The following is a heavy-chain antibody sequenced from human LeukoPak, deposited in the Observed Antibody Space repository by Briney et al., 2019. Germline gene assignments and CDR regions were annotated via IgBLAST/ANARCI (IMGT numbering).Heavy chain of an antibody. J-gene: IGHJ2*01. Sequence: SETLSLTCTVSGGSISSGGYYWSWIRQPPGKGLEWIGEINHSGSTNYNPSLKSRVTISVDTSKNQFSLKLSSVTAADTAVYYCARASPSSSAASTGHWYFDLWGRGTLVTVSS. CDR3: ARASPSSSAASTGHWYFDL. D-gene: IGHD6-6*01. CDR1: GGSISSGGYY. V-gene: IGHV4-39*07. CDR2: INHSGST.